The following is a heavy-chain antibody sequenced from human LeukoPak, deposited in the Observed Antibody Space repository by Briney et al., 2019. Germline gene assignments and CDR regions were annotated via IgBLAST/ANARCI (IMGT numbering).Heavy chain of an antibody. CDR2: IYYSGST. J-gene: IGHJ5*02. D-gene: IGHD6-13*01. CDR3: ARPSSIAADNWFDP. CDR1: GGSISSSSYY. Sequence: SETQSLTCTVSGGSISSSSYYWGWIRQPPGKGLEWIGSIYYSGSTYYNPSLKSRVTISVDTSKNQFSLKLSSVTAADTAVYYCARPSSIAADNWFDPWGQGTLVTVSS. V-gene: IGHV4-39*01.